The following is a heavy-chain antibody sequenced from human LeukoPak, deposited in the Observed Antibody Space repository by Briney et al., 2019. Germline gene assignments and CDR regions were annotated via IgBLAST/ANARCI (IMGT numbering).Heavy chain of an antibody. CDR3: ARSLLSAGSGSYGFDP. V-gene: IGHV4-30-4*01. CDR2: IYYSGST. CDR1: GGPISSGDYY. J-gene: IGHJ5*02. D-gene: IGHD3-10*01. Sequence: SQTLSLTCSVSGGPISSGDYYWSWIRQPPGKGLEWIGHIYYSGSTHHNPSLKSRVTISVDTSKNQFSLKLSSVTATDTAVYYCARSLLSAGSGSYGFDPWGQGTLVTVSS.